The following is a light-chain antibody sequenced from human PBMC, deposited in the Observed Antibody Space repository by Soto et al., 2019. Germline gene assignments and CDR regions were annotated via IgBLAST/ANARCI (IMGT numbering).Light chain of an antibody. CDR1: SSNIGNNY. J-gene: IGLJ2*01. V-gene: IGLV1-51*01. CDR3: GMWDSSLRLVV. CDR2: DTI. Sequence: QSVLTQPPSVSAAPGQKVTISCSGRSSNIGNNYVSWYQQLPGTAPKLLIYDTIRRPSGIPDRFSGSKSGTSATLDITGLQTGDEADYYCGMWDSSLRLVVFGGGTKVTVL.